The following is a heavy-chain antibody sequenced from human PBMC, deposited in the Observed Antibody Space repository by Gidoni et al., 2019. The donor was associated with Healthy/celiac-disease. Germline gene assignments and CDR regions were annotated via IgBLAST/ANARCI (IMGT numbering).Heavy chain of an antibody. V-gene: IGHV1-46*01. D-gene: IGHD6-13*01. J-gene: IGHJ4*02. CDR1: GYTFTSYH. CDR3: ASNRIAAAGTLDY. CDR2: INPSGGST. Sequence: QVQLVQSGAAVKKPGASVKVYCKAYGYTFTSYHMHWVRQAPGQGLEWMGIINPSGGSTSYAQKFQGRVTMTRDTSTSTVYMELSSLRSEDTAVYYCASNRIAAAGTLDYWGQGTLVTVSS.